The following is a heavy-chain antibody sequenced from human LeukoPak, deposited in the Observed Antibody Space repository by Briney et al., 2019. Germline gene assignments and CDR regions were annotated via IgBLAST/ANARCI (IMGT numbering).Heavy chain of an antibody. CDR2: ISSSGSTI. CDR3: AKDDPNGGIDY. V-gene: IGHV3-48*03. J-gene: IGHJ4*02. D-gene: IGHD4-23*01. Sequence: GGSLRLSCAASGFTFSSYEMKWVRQAPGKGLEWVSYISSSGSTIYYADSVKGRFTISRDNSKNTLYLQMNSLRAEDTAVYYCAKDDPNGGIDYWGQGTLVTVSS. CDR1: GFTFSSYE.